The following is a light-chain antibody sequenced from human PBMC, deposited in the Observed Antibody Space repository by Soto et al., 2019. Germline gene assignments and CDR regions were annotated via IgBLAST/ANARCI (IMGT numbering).Light chain of an antibody. V-gene: IGKV3-15*01. Sequence: EIVMTLSPVTLSVSPGERATLSCRASQSVSSNLAWYQQKPGQAPSLLIYGAFTRATGIPARFSGTGSGTEFTLTISSLQSEYFALYYCQQYNDWPLTFGQGTKVDIK. CDR3: QQYNDWPLT. CDR1: QSVSSN. CDR2: GAF. J-gene: IGKJ1*01.